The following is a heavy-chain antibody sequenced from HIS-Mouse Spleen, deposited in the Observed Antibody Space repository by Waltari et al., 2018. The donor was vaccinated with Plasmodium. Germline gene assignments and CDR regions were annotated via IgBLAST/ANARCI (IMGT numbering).Heavy chain of an antibody. Sequence: QVTLRESGPALVKPTQTLTLTCTFSGFSLSTSGMCVTWIRQPPGKALEWLARIDWDDYKYYSTSLKTRLTISKDTSKNQFVLTMTNMDPVDTATYYCARTTYSSSSAKYYYYGMDVWGQGTTVTVSS. V-gene: IGHV2-70*15. D-gene: IGHD6-6*01. J-gene: IGHJ6*02. CDR2: IDWDDYK. CDR3: ARTTYSSSSAKYYYYGMDV. CDR1: GFSLSTSGMC.